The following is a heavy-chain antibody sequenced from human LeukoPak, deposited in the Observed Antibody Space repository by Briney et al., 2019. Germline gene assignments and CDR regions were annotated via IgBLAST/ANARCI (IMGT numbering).Heavy chain of an antibody. V-gene: IGHV3-48*03. Sequence: AGGSLRLSCAASGFTFSSYEMKWVRQAPGKGLEWVSYISRSGSAIYYADSVKGRFTISRDNAKNSLYLQMNSLRAEDTAVYYCARVGRGSGWGLYLDSWGQGTLVTVSS. D-gene: IGHD6-19*01. CDR3: ARVGRGSGWGLYLDS. CDR1: GFTFSSYE. J-gene: IGHJ4*02. CDR2: ISRSGSAI.